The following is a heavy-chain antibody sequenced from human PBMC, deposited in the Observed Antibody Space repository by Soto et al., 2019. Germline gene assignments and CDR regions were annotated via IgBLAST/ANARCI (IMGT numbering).Heavy chain of an antibody. V-gene: IGHV3-30*04. J-gene: IGHJ6*02. CDR2: ISYDGSNK. Sequence: GESLKISCAASGFTFSSYAMHWVRQAPGKGLEWVAVISYDGSNKYYADSVKGRFTITRDNSKNTLYLQMNSLRAEDTAVYYCARDNSQCSGGSCYYYYGMDVWGQGTTVTVSS. D-gene: IGHD2-15*01. CDR3: ARDNSQCSGGSCYYYYGMDV. CDR1: GFTFSSYA.